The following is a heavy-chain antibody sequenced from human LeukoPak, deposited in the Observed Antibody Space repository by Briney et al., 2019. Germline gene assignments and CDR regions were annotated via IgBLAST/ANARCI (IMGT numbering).Heavy chain of an antibody. V-gene: IGHV1-18*01. CDR1: GYTFTSYG. J-gene: IGHJ4*02. CDR3: ARYPLSYTSNWHYYFDY. D-gene: IGHD1-7*01. CDR2: ISASNGNT. Sequence: ASVKVSCKASGYTFTSYGVSWVRQATGQGLEWVGWISASNGNTNYAQKLQGRVTMTTDTSTSTAYVELRSLRSDDTAVYYCARYPLSYTSNWHYYFDYWGQGTLLTVSS.